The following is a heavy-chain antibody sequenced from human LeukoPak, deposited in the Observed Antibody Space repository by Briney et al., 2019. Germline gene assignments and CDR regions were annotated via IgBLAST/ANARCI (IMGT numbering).Heavy chain of an antibody. V-gene: IGHV1-69*05. J-gene: IGHJ4*02. CDR3: ARSEFSNVYSSHDY. D-gene: IGHD6-13*01. Sequence: ASVKVSCKASGGTFSSYAISWVRQAPGQGLEWMGGIIPIFGTANYAQKFQGRVTITTDESTSTAYMELSSLRSEDTAVYYCARSEFSNVYSSHDYWGQGTLVTVSS. CDR1: GGTFSSYA. CDR2: IIPIFGTA.